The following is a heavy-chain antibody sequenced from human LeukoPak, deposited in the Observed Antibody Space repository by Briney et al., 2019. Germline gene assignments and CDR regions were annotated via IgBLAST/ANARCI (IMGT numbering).Heavy chain of an antibody. J-gene: IGHJ5*01. D-gene: IGHD2-21*01. Sequence: PSETLSLTCAVSGNSISNTYYWGWIRQPPGKELEWIGSIYNSGSTHYNPSLKSRVTISVDTSKNQFSLKLSSVTAADTAVYYCAKFHNWFDSWGQGTLVAVSS. CDR1: GNSISNTYY. CDR2: IYNSGST. CDR3: AKFHNWFDS. V-gene: IGHV4-38-2*01.